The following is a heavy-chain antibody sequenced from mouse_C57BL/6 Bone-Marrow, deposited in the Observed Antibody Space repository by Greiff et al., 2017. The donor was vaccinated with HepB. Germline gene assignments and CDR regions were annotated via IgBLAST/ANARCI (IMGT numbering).Heavy chain of an antibody. CDR3: RQLRLRDY. V-gene: IGHV14-4*01. J-gene: IGHJ2*01. D-gene: IGHD3-2*02. Sequence: VQLKESGAELVRPGASVKLSCTASGFNIKDDYMHWVKQRPEQGLEWIGWIDPENGDTEYASKFQGKATITADTSSNTAYLQLSSLTSEDTAVYYCRQLRLRDYWGQGTTLTVSS. CDR2: IDPENGDT. CDR1: GFNIKDDY.